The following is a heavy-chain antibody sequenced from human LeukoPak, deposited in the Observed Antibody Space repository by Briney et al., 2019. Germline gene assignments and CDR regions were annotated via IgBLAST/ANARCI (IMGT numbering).Heavy chain of an antibody. CDR3: ARDKRNMHSSSSLFDY. J-gene: IGHJ4*02. CDR2: INWNGGST. V-gene: IGHV3-20*04. D-gene: IGHD6-6*01. Sequence: GGSLRLSCAASGFTFDDYGMSWVRQAPGKGLEWVSGINWNGGSTGYADSVKGRFTISRDNAKNSLHLQMNSLRAEDTALYYCARDKRNMHSSSSLFDYWGQGTLVTVSS. CDR1: GFTFDDYG.